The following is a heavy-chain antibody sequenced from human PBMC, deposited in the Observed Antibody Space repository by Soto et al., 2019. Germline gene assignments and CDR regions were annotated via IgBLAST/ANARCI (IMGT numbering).Heavy chain of an antibody. CDR1: GVSFSRCA. Sequence: PGGSVRLSCAASGVSFSRCAMHWVRQAPGKGLEFISAISPDGDDTYYGNSVKGRFTISRDNSRDTLYLQMGSLRAEDMAVYYCAARIIADNDYWGQGTQVTVSS. CDR3: AARIIADNDY. V-gene: IGHV3-64*01. CDR2: ISPDGDDT. D-gene: IGHD1-20*01. J-gene: IGHJ4*02.